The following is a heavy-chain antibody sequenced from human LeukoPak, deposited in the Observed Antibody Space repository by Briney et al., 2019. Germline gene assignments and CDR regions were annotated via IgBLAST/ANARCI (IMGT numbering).Heavy chain of an antibody. J-gene: IGHJ4*02. Sequence: PGGSLRLSCAASGVTFRTYGMHWGRQAPGKGLEWVAFIRNDGTIKYYADSVKGRFTISRDNSKNTLYLQMNSLRAEDTAVYYCAKTASSSWGYFDYWGQGTLVTVSS. CDR2: IRNDGTIK. CDR3: AKTASSSWGYFDY. V-gene: IGHV3-30*02. D-gene: IGHD6-13*01. CDR1: GVTFRTYG.